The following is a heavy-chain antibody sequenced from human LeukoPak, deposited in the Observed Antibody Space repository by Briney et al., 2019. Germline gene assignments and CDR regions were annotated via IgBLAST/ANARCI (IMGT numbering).Heavy chain of an antibody. D-gene: IGHD5-18*01. J-gene: IGHJ4*02. Sequence: RGSLRLSCAASGFTFSSYAMSWVRQAPGKGLEWVSAISGSGGSTYYADSVKGRFTISRDNSKNTLYLQMNSLRAEDTAVYYCAEADSYGFLPFSDYWGQGTLVTVSS. CDR3: AEADSYGFLPFSDY. CDR2: ISGSGGST. V-gene: IGHV3-23*01. CDR1: GFTFSSYA.